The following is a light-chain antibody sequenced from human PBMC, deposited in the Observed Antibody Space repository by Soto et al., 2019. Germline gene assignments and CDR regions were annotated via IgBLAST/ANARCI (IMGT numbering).Light chain of an antibody. CDR2: RND. CDR3: ATRDDSLSGHWL. CDR1: SSNIGSNY. J-gene: IGLJ3*02. Sequence: QSVLTQPPSASGTPGQRATISCSGSSSNIGSNYVNWYQHLPGTAPKLLIYRNDQRPSGVPDRFSGCKSGTSASLAISGLRSEDEADYYCATRDDSLSGHWLFGGGTQLTVL. V-gene: IGLV1-47*01.